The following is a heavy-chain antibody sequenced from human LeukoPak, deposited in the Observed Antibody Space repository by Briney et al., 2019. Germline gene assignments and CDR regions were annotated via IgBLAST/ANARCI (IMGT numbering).Heavy chain of an antibody. V-gene: IGHV4-39*07. CDR2: IYYSGST. CDR1: GGSISSSSYY. Sequence: SETLSLTCTVSGGSISSSSYYWGWIRQPPGKRLEWIGSIYYSGSTYYNPSLKSRVTISGDTSKNQLSLRLKSVTAADTAVYYCARERRNCTTISCLNDAFDIWGQGTMVTVSP. CDR3: ARERRNCTTISCLNDAFDI. J-gene: IGHJ3*02. D-gene: IGHD2-2*01.